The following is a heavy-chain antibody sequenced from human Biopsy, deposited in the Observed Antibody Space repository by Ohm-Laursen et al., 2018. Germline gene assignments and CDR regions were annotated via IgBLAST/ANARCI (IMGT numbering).Heavy chain of an antibody. Sequence: SLRLSCSASGFTFTSYAMHWVRQAPGKGLEWVAVISYDGSGEYYADSLQGRFVISRDNPKNTVDLQMNSLRAEDTAAYFCARDGKRWDYSTYFSWHFDLWGRGTLVTVSS. CDR1: GFTFTSYA. CDR3: ARDGKRWDYSTYFSWHFDL. V-gene: IGHV3-30*03. CDR2: ISYDGSGE. D-gene: IGHD4-11*01. J-gene: IGHJ2*01.